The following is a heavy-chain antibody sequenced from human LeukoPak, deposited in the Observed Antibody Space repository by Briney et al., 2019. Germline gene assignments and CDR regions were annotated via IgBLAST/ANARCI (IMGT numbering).Heavy chain of an antibody. CDR2: INPNSGGT. D-gene: IGHD6-6*01. J-gene: IGHJ6*02. V-gene: IGHV1-2*06. CDR3: ARGGQLVYYYYGMDV. CDR1: GYTFTGYY. Sequence: ASVKVSCKASGYTFTGYYMHWVRQAPGQGLEWMGRINPNSGGTNYAQKHQGRVTMTTDTSTSTAYMELRSLRSDDTAVYYCARGGQLVYYYYGMDVWGQGTTVTVSS.